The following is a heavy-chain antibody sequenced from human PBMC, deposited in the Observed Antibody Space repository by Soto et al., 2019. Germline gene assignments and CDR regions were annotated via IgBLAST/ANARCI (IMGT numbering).Heavy chain of an antibody. Sequence: SETLSLTCAVYGGSFSGYYWSWICQPPGKGLEWIGEINHSGSTNYNPSLKSRVTISVDTSKNQFSLKLSSVTAADTAVYYCARGRGVTMVRGVIIGYYYYGMDVWGQGTTVT. D-gene: IGHD3-10*01. V-gene: IGHV4-34*01. J-gene: IGHJ6*02. CDR1: GGSFSGYY. CDR3: ARGRGVTMVRGVIIGYYYYGMDV. CDR2: INHSGST.